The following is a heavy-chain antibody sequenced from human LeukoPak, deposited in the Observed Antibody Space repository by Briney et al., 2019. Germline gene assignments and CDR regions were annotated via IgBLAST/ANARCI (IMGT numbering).Heavy chain of an antibody. Sequence: SQTLSLTCAVSSGSISSGGYSWSWIRQPPGKGLEWIGYIYHNGNTYYSPSLKSRVTISVDRSKNQLSLKLSSVTAADTAMYYCASGGYSYGFDYWGQGTLVTVSS. CDR2: IYHNGNT. CDR1: SGSISSGGYS. D-gene: IGHD5-18*01. J-gene: IGHJ4*02. CDR3: ASGGYSYGFDY. V-gene: IGHV4-30-2*01.